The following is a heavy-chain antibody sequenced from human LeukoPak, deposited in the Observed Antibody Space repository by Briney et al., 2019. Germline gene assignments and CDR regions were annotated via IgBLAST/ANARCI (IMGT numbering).Heavy chain of an antibody. V-gene: IGHV4-4*09. CDR1: GGSISSYY. J-gene: IGHJ6*03. CDR3: ARQPVRSYYYYMDV. CDR2: IYTSGST. D-gene: IGHD1-14*01. Sequence: PETLSLTCTVSGGSISSYYWSWIRQPPGKGLEWIGYIYTSGSTNYNPSLKSRVTISVDTSKNQFSLKLSSVTAADTAVYYCARQPVRSYYYYMDVWGKGTTVTVSS.